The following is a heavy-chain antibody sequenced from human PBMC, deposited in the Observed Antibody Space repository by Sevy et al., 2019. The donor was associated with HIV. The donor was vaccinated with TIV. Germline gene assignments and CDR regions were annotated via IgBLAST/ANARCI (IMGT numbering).Heavy chain of an antibody. CDR2: IIPIFGTA. Sequence: ASVKVSCKASGGTFSSYAISWVRQAPGQGLEWMGGIIPIFGTANYAQKFQDRVTITADESTSKAYMELSSLRSEDTAVYYCARGGGIAQHYYYYYMDVWGKGTTVTVSS. J-gene: IGHJ6*03. D-gene: IGHD6-13*01. CDR1: GGTFSSYA. CDR3: ARGGGIAQHYYYYYMDV. V-gene: IGHV1-69*13.